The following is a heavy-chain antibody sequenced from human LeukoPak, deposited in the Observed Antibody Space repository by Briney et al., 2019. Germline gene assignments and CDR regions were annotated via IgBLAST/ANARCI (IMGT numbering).Heavy chain of an antibody. D-gene: IGHD3-22*01. V-gene: IGHV3-23*01. CDR3: AKDTSSGPYYFDY. CDR2: ISGSGGST. Sequence: GGSLRLSCAASGFTFSSYAMSWVRQAPGKGGEWGSAISGSGGSTYYADSVKGRFTISRDNSKNTLYLQMNSLRAEDTAVHYCAKDTSSGPYYFDYWGQGTLVTVPS. CDR1: GFTFSSYA. J-gene: IGHJ4*02.